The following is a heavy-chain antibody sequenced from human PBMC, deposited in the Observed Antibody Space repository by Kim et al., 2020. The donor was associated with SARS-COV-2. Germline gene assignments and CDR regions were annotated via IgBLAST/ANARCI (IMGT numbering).Heavy chain of an antibody. J-gene: IGHJ3*02. V-gene: IGHV4-59*01. CDR3: ARGYSYGSGSYKSAPTFDI. CDR2: IYYSGST. D-gene: IGHD3-10*01. Sequence: PETLSLTCTVSGGSISSYYWSWIRQPPGKGLEWIGYIYYSGSTNYNPSLKSRVTISVDTSKNQFSLKLSSVTAADTAVYYCARGYSYGSGSYKSAPTFDIWGQGTMVTVSS. CDR1: GGSISSYY.